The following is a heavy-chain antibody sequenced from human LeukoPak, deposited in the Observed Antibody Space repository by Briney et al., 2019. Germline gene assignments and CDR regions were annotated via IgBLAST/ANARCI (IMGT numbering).Heavy chain of an antibody. Sequence: SETLSLTCTVSGGSISSYYWSWIRQPPGKALEWIGYIYYSGSTNYNPSLKSRVTISVDTSKNQFSLKLSSVTAADTAVYYCARVPIAAAGRRYYFDYWGQGTLVTVSS. CDR2: IYYSGST. D-gene: IGHD6-13*01. J-gene: IGHJ4*02. V-gene: IGHV4-59*01. CDR1: GGSISSYY. CDR3: ARVPIAAAGRRYYFDY.